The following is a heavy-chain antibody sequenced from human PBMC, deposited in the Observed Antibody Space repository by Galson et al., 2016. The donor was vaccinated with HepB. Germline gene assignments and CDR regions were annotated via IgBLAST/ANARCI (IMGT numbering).Heavy chain of an antibody. CDR1: GYNFTNYY. Sequence: SVKVSCKASGYNFTNYYVHWVRQAPGQGLEWMGILNPSGGSTFYTQNLHGRVTMTGDTSTSTVYMELSSLGSGDTAIYYCARDGGSYSDSGRYYSLDFWGQGTLVTVSS. D-gene: IGHD3-10*01. CDR3: ARDGGSYSDSGRYYSLDF. CDR2: LNPSGGST. J-gene: IGHJ4*02. V-gene: IGHV1-46*01.